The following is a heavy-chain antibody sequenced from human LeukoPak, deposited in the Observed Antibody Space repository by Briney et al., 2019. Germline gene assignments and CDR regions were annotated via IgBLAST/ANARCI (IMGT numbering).Heavy chain of an antibody. Sequence: SETLSLTCTASGGSISSTSYYWGWIRQPPGKGLEWIGSIYYSGSTYYNPSLKSRATISVDTSKNQFSLNLSSVTAADTAVYYCARQGFCSSTSCYAVDWFDPWGQGTLVPVSS. CDR2: IYYSGST. J-gene: IGHJ5*02. CDR1: GGSISSTSYY. CDR3: ARQGFCSSTSCYAVDWFDP. V-gene: IGHV4-39*01. D-gene: IGHD2-2*01.